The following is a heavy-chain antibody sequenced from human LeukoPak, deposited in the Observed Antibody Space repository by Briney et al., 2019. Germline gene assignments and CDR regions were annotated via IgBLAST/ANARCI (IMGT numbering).Heavy chain of an antibody. D-gene: IGHD3-22*01. CDR1: GYSISSGHY. V-gene: IGHV4-38-2*02. J-gene: IGHJ6*03. CDR3: ARALDYYDSSGYYSYYCYMDV. CDR2: FYHSGTT. Sequence: PSETLSLTCTVSGYSISSGHYWGWIRQPPGKGLEWIGSFYHSGTTYYNPSLKSRVTISVDTSKNQFSLKLSSVTAADTAVYYCARALDYYDSSGYYSYYCYMDVWGKGTTVTVSS.